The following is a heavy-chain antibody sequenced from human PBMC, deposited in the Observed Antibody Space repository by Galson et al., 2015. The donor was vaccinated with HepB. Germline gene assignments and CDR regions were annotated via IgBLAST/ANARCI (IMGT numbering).Heavy chain of an antibody. J-gene: IGHJ6*02. V-gene: IGHV3-9*01. CDR2: ISWNTDTI. CDR1: GFTFDDYA. Sequence: SLRLSCAASGFTFDDYAMHWVRQAPGKGLEWLSAISWNTDTIGYADSVKGRFIISRDNAKNSLYLQMNSLRAEDTGLYYCAKGVVGVQGYGMDVWGQGTTVIVSS. D-gene: IGHD2-15*01. CDR3: AKGVVGVQGYGMDV.